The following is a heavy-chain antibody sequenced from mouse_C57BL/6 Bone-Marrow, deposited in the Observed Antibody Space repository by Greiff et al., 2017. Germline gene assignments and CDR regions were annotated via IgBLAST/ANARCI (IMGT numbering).Heavy chain of an antibody. D-gene: IGHD2-4*01. J-gene: IGHJ3*01. V-gene: IGHV5-6*01. CDR2: ISSGGSYT. CDR3: ARQIYYDYDDWFAY. CDR1: GFTFSSYG. Sequence: VESGGDLVKPGGSLKLSCAASGFTFSSYGMSWVRQTPDKRLEWVATISSGGSYTYYPDSVKGRFTISRDNAKNTLYLQMSSLKSEDTAMYYCARQIYYDYDDWFAYWGQGTLVTVSA.